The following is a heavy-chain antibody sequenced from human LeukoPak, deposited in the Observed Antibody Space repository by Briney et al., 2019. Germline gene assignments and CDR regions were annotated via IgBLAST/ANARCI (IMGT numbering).Heavy chain of an antibody. J-gene: IGHJ3*02. V-gene: IGHV1-18*01. D-gene: IGHD2-21*02. CDR3: ARVDCGGDCYLVI. CDR1: GYTFTSYG. CDR2: ISAYNGNT. Sequence: GASVKVSCKASGYTFTSYGISWVRQAPGQGREWMGWISAYNGNTNYAQKLQRRVTMTTDTSTSTDYLELRSLRSDDTAVYYCARVDCGGDCYLVIWGQGTMVTISS.